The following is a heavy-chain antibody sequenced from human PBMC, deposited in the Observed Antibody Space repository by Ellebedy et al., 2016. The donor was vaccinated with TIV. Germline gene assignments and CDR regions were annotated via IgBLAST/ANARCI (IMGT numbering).Heavy chain of an antibody. CDR1: GFTFSSYA. Sequence: GESLKISXAASGFTFSSYAMHWVRQAPGKGLEWVAVISYEGSDKYYADSVKGRFTISRDNSKNTLYLQMNSLRAEDTAVYYCARVGTYYDSSGYYYGFDYWGQGTLVTVSS. CDR2: ISYEGSDK. V-gene: IGHV3-30-3*01. J-gene: IGHJ4*02. CDR3: ARVGTYYDSSGYYYGFDY. D-gene: IGHD3-22*01.